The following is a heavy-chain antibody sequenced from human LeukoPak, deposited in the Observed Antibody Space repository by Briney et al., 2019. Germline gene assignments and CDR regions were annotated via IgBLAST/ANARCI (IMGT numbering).Heavy chain of an antibody. Sequence: SETLSLTCGVAGYSISSDYYWGWIRQPPGKGLEWIGNIYHSGSTYYNPSLESRVTISIDTSKNQFTLKLSSVTAADTAVYYRARLFLMGSTPHYFDYWGQGTLVTVSS. D-gene: IGHD2-8*01. J-gene: IGHJ4*02. CDR2: IYHSGST. V-gene: IGHV4-38-2*01. CDR3: ARLFLMGSTPHYFDY. CDR1: GYSISSDYY.